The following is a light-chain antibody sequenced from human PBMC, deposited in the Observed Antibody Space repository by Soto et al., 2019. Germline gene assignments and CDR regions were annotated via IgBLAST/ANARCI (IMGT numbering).Light chain of an antibody. CDR2: AAS. CDR1: QSIGRW. V-gene: IGKV1-5*03. CDR3: QEYNTDPGT. Sequence: DTQMTQSPSTLSAYVGDKVRITCRASQSIGRWLAWYQLKPGTAPKLLIYAASSLESGVPSRFSGSRSGTEFTLTISSLQPDDVATYHCQEYNTDPGTFGQGTRVEIK. J-gene: IGKJ1*01.